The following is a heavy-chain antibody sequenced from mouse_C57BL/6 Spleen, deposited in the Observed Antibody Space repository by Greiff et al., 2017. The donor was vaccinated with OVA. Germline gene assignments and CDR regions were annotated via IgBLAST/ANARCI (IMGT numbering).Heavy chain of an antibody. Sequence: QVQLQQPGAELVRPGSSVKLSCKASGYTFTSYWMHWVKQRPIQGLEWIGNIDPSDSETHYNQKFKDKATLTVDKSSSTAYMQLSSLTSEDSAVYYCAREDSSGYSSWFAYWGQGTLVTVSA. D-gene: IGHD3-2*02. CDR2: IDPSDSET. J-gene: IGHJ3*01. CDR3: AREDSSGYSSWFAY. CDR1: GYTFTSYW. V-gene: IGHV1-52*01.